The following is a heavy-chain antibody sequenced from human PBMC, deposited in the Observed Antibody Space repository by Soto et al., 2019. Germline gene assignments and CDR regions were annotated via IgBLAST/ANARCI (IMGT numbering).Heavy chain of an antibody. CDR1: GFTFSRYD. D-gene: IGHD3-3*01. CDR3: EKGGLTIFGVGN. J-gene: IGHJ4*02. Sequence: GGSLRLSCAASGFTFSRYDMQWVRQGTGKGPEWVSGISTTGNTYYPDSVKGRFTISRENAKNSLYLQMNRLRAGETAVYYCEKGGLTIFGVGNWGQGALVTVSS. CDR2: ISTTGNT. V-gene: IGHV3-13*01.